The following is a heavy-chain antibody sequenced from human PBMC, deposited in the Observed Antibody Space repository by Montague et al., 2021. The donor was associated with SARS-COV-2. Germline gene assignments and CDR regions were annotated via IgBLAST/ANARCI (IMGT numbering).Heavy chain of an antibody. CDR1: GGSIGSSNW. D-gene: IGHD2-2*02. J-gene: IGHJ6*02. V-gene: IGHV4-4*02. CDR3: AGLCSSTSCYNPLNYYYYGMDV. CDR2: IYHSGST. Sequence: SETLSLTCAVSGGSIGSSNWWSWVRQPPGKGLEWIGEIYHSGSTXYNPSLKSRVTISVDKSKNQFSLKLSSVTAADTAVYYCAGLCSSTSCYNPLNYYYYGMDVWGQGTTVTVSS.